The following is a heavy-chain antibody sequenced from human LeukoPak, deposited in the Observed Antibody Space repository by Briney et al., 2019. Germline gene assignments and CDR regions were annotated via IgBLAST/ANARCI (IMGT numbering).Heavy chain of an antibody. D-gene: IGHD6-13*01. CDR3: ARDPSSGWYGVGY. CDR1: GFTFSSYS. V-gene: IGHV3-21*05. J-gene: IGHJ4*02. CDR2: ISSSSSYI. Sequence: GGSLRLSCAASGFTFSSYSMNWVRQAPGKGLEWVSYISSSSSYIYYADSVKGRFTISRDNAKNSLYLQMNSLRAEDTAVYYCARDPSSGWYGVGYGGQGPLVTVSS.